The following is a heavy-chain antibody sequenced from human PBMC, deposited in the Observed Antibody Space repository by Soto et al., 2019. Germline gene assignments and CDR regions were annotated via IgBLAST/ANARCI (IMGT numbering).Heavy chain of an antibody. CDR1: GFTFSSYG. CDR2: ISYDGSNK. J-gene: IGHJ4*02. Sequence: GSLRLSCAASGFTFSSYGMHWVRQAPGKGLEWVAVISYDGSNKYYADSVKGRFTISRDNSKNTLYLQMNSLRAEDTAVYYCAKGRYNWNYFDYWGQGTLVTVSS. CDR3: AKGRYNWNYFDY. D-gene: IGHD1-20*01. V-gene: IGHV3-30*18.